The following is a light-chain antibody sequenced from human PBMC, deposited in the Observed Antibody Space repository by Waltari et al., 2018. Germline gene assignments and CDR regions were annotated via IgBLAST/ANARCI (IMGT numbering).Light chain of an antibody. CDR1: QTIATS. Sequence: DLQMTQSPSSLSASIGDRVTITCRASQTIATSLTWYQQKRGKAPQLLIYDASTLRSGVPSRVSGSGSGTDFTLTISSLQPEDFATYYCQQTYNVPPITFGQGTRLDIK. CDR2: DAS. J-gene: IGKJ5*01. V-gene: IGKV1-39*01. CDR3: QQTYNVPPIT.